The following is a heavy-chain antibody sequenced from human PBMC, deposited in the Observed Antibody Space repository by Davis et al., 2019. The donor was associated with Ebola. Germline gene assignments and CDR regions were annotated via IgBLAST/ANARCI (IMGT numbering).Heavy chain of an antibody. D-gene: IGHD7-27*01. Sequence: GGSLRLSCVASGFTFSSYSMNWVRQAPGKGLEWISYISRSSITTYYADSVKGRFTISRDNAKNSLYLQMNSLRDEDTAVYYCATDRNWDFDYWGQGTLVTVSS. V-gene: IGHV3-48*02. CDR1: GFTFSSYS. CDR2: ISRSSITT. CDR3: ATDRNWDFDY. J-gene: IGHJ4*02.